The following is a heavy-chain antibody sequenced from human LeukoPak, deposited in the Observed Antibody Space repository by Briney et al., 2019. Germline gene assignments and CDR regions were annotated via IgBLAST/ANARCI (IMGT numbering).Heavy chain of an antibody. CDR2: IYYSGST. Sequence: SETLSLTCTVSGGSISSYYWSWIRQPPGKGLEWIGYIYYSGSTNYNPSLKSRVTISVDTSKNQFSLKLSSVTAADTAVYYCARAGYCGSGSYPIDYWGQGTLVTVSS. J-gene: IGHJ4*02. CDR3: ARAGYCGSGSYPIDY. D-gene: IGHD3-10*01. V-gene: IGHV4-59*01. CDR1: GGSISSYY.